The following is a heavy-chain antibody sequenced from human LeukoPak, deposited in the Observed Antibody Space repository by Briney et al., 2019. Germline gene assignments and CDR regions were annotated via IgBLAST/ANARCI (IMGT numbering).Heavy chain of an antibody. J-gene: IGHJ3*02. CDR1: GFTFSSYS. D-gene: IGHD3-9*01. CDR3: AGRNEGYDILTGYYHDAFDI. CDR2: ISSSSRYI. Sequence: TGGSLRLSCAASGFTFSSYSMNWVRQSPGKGLEWVSSISSSSRYIYCADSLKGRFTISRDNAKNSMYLKMNSLRAEDTAVYYCAGRNEGYDILTGYYHDAFDIWGQGTMVTVSS. V-gene: IGHV3-21*01.